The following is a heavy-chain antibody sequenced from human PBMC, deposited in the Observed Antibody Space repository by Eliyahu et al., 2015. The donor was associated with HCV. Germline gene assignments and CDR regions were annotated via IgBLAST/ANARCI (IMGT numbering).Heavy chain of an antibody. CDR3: AKPGLAAAGQGGFDY. Sequence: EVQLLESGGGLVQPGGSLXLSCAASGFTFXSXAMNWVRQXPGKGXEWVSAISGSGGSTYYADSVKGRFTISRDNSKSTLYLQMNSQRAEDTAVYYCAKPGLAAAGQGGFDYWGQGTLVTVSS. CDR1: GFTFXSXA. D-gene: IGHD6-13*01. CDR2: ISGSGGST. V-gene: IGHV3-23*01. J-gene: IGHJ4*02.